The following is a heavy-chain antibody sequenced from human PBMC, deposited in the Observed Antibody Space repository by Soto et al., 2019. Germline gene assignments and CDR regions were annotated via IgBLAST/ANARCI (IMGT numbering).Heavy chain of an antibody. CDR3: ARLGGYYQSLDT. J-gene: IGHJ5*02. Sequence: QVQLQESGPGLVKPSETLSLTCTVSGGSIDSYYWTWIRQPPGKGLEWIGYVYYTGTTTYSPSLKRRVPISVDTSMNQISLKLSSVTAADTAFYYCARLGGYYQSLDTWGQGTLVTVSS. V-gene: IGHV4-59*08. CDR1: GGSIDSYY. D-gene: IGHD3-22*01. CDR2: VYYTGTT.